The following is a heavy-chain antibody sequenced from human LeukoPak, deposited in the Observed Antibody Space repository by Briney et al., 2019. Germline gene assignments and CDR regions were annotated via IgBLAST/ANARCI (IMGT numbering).Heavy chain of an antibody. CDR3: VKDNPLDY. Sequence: PGGSLRLSCRGSGFKFDDYGVTWVRQAPGKGLEWVSDINWNGDSTGYAHSVRGRFTISRDNSKNSVYLHINSLRAEDTAVYYCVKDNPLDYWGQGTLVIVSS. D-gene: IGHD1-14*01. J-gene: IGHJ4*02. V-gene: IGHV3-20*04. CDR1: GFKFDDYG. CDR2: INWNGDST.